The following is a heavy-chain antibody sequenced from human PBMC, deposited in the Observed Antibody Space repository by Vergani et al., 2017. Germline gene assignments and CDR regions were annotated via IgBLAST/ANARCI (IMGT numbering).Heavy chain of an antibody. CDR1: GGSFSGYY. J-gene: IGHJ4*02. D-gene: IGHD5-24*01. CDR2: IYYSGST. V-gene: IGHV4-34*01. CDR3: ARARRWLQSGGWSSYYFDY. Sequence: QVQLQQWGAGLLKPSETLSLTCAVYGGSFSGYYWSWIRQHPGKGLEWIGYIYYSGSTYYNPSLKSRVTISVDTSKNQFSLKLSSVTAADTAVYYCARARRWLQSGGWSSYYFDYWGQGTLVTVSS.